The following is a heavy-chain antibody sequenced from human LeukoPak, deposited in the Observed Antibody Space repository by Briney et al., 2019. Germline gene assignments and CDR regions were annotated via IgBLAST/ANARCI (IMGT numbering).Heavy chain of an antibody. CDR1: GFVFSNYW. V-gene: IGHV3-7*03. D-gene: IGHD1-26*01. J-gene: IGHJ4*02. CDR3: ARGGSYPGC. CDR2: IKQDGSEE. Sequence: GGSLRLSCAASGFVFSNYWMSWVRQAPGKGLEWVAKIKQDGSEEYYVDSVKGRFTISRDNAKNSLLLQMNSLRVEDTAIYYCARGGSYPGCWGQGTLVTVSS.